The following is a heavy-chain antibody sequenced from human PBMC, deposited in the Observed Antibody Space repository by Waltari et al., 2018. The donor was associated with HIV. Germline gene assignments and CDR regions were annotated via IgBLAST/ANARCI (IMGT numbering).Heavy chain of an antibody. CDR2: IYSGGST. V-gene: IGHV3-53*01. CDR1: GFTVSSNY. Sequence: EVQLVESGGGLIQPGGSLRLSCAASGFTVSSNYMSWVRQAPGKGLEWVSVIYSGGSTYYADSVKCRFTISRDNSKNTLYLQMNSLRAEDTAVYYCVTYDFWSGTFDYWGQGTLVTVSS. CDR3: VTYDFWSGTFDY. J-gene: IGHJ4*02. D-gene: IGHD3-3*01.